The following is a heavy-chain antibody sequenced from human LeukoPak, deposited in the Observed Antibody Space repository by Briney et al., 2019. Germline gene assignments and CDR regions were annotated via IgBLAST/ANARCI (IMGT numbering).Heavy chain of an antibody. Sequence: GGSLRLSCAASGFTFTNYWMSWVRQAPGKGLELVANIKQDRSEKYYVDSVKGRFTISRDNAKNSLYLQMNSLRAEDTAVYYCARAKWAGTTDNWFDPWGQGTLVIVSS. CDR3: ARAKWAGTTDNWFDP. V-gene: IGHV3-7*01. CDR2: IKQDRSEK. CDR1: GFTFTNYW. D-gene: IGHD1-1*01. J-gene: IGHJ5*02.